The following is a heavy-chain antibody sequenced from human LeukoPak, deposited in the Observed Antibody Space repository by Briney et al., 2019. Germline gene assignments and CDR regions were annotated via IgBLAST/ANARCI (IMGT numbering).Heavy chain of an antibody. J-gene: IGHJ3*02. CDR1: VGSISSGSYY. CDR3: ARRYCSSTSCYKGNAFDI. Sequence: PSESLSLTCTVSVGSISSGSYYWSWIRQPAGKGLEWIGRIYTSGGTNYNPSLKSRVTISVDTSKNQFSLKLSSVTAADTAVYYCARRYCSSTSCYKGNAFDIWGQGTMVTVSS. V-gene: IGHV4-61*02. CDR2: IYTSGGT. D-gene: IGHD2-2*02.